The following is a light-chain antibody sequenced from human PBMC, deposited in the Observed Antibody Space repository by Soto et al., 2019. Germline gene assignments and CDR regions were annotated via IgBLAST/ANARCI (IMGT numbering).Light chain of an antibody. J-gene: IGKJ1*01. CDR2: GAS. Sequence: EIVLTQSPGTLSLSPGERATLSCRVSQSVSSSYLAWYQQKPGQAPRLLIYGASSRATGIPDRFSGSGSGTDLNLTISRLEPEDFAVYYCQQYGSAPPWTFGQGTKVEIK. CDR1: QSVSSSY. CDR3: QQYGSAPPWT. V-gene: IGKV3-20*01.